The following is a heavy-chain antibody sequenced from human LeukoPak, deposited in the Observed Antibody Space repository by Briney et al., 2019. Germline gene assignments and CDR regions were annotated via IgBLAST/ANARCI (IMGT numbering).Heavy chain of an antibody. D-gene: IGHD3-22*01. CDR2: IYTSGST. CDR3: ARDCYYDSSGYLDPYYYYGMDV. V-gene: IGHV4-4*07. Sequence: SETLSLTCTVSGGSISSYYWSWIRQPAGKGLEWIGRIYTSGSTNYNPSLKSRVTMSVDTSKNQLSLKLSSVTAADTAVYYCARDCYYDSSGYLDPYYYYGMDVWGQGTTVTVSS. J-gene: IGHJ6*02. CDR1: GGSISSYY.